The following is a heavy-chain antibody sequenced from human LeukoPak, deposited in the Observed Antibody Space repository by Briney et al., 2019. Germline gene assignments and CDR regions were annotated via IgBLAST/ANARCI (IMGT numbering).Heavy chain of an antibody. CDR1: GFTVSNNG. CDR3: SGHGSNSY. D-gene: IGHD6-13*01. V-gene: IGHV3-23*01. Sequence: GGSLRLSCAASGFTVSNNGLSWFRQAPGKGLEWVSDISGGGYTYYAESVKGRFTISRDNSKNTLFLQMNSLRAEDTALYYASGHGSNSYWGRGTLVAVSS. CDR2: ISGGGYT. J-gene: IGHJ4*02.